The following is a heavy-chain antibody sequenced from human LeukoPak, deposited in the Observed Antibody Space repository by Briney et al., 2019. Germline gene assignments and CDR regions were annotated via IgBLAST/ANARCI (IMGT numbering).Heavy chain of an antibody. D-gene: IGHD2-2*02. CDR3: AGSSGYCSSTSCYRNAFDI. J-gene: IGHJ3*02. CDR2: INPSGGST. CDR1: GYTFTSYY. Sequence: ASVKVSCKASGYTFTSYYMHWVRQAPGQGLEWMGIINPSGGSTSYAQKFQGRVTMTRDTSTSTVYMELSSLRSEDTAVYYCAGSSGYCSSTSCYRNAFDIWGQGTMVTVSS. V-gene: IGHV1-46*01.